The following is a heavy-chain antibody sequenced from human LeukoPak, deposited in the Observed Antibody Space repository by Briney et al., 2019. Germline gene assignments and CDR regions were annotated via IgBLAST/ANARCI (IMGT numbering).Heavy chain of an antibody. J-gene: IGHJ4*02. CDR1: GGSISSNSHF. V-gene: IGHV4-39*01. D-gene: IGHD2-8*01. CDR2: IFYTGST. CDR3: ARRTRGDASGRYYFDY. Sequence: PSETLSLTCTVSGGSISSNSHFWVWIRQPPGKGLEWIGSIFYTGSTYYNPSLKSRVTVSVDTSKNQFSLKLGSVIAADTAVYFCARRTRGDASGRYYFDYWGQGTLVTVSS.